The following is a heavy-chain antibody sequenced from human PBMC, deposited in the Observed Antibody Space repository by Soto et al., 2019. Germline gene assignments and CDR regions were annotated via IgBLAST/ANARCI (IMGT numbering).Heavy chain of an antibody. Sequence: ASVKVSCKALGYKFTTYFIHWVRQAPGQGLEWMGMIHPSGDTGYAQKFRGRVTMTIDTSTSTAYMELSSLRSDDTAVYYCARVLEGKYYYESSGFWGQGTLVTVSS. CDR2: IHPSGDT. V-gene: IGHV1-46*01. CDR1: GYKFTTYF. D-gene: IGHD3-22*01. CDR3: ARVLEGKYYYESSGF. J-gene: IGHJ4*02.